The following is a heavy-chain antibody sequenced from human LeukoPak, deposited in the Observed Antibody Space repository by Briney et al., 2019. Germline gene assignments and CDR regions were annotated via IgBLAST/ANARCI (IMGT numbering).Heavy chain of an antibody. CDR1: GYTFTGYY. CDR3: ARDRGTQYYDFWSGHFNWFDP. Sequence: ASVKVSCKASGYTFTGYYMHWVRQAPGQGLEWMGWINPNSGGTNYAQKFQGRVTMTRDTSISTAYMELSRLRSDDTAVYYCARDRGTQYYDFWSGHFNWFDPWGQGTLVTVSS. CDR2: INPNSGGT. V-gene: IGHV1-2*02. D-gene: IGHD3-3*01. J-gene: IGHJ5*02.